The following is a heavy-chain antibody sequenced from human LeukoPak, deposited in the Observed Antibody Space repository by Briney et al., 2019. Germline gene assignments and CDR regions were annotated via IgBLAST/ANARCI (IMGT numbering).Heavy chain of an antibody. CDR1: GDSISSGSYY. D-gene: IGHD3-3*01. CDR2: IYSSGST. Sequence: SETLSLTCTVSGDSISSGSYYWGWIRQSPGKDLEWIGSIYSSGSTKYNPSLKSRVTISVDASKNQFALTLRSLTAADTAVYYCARDFWSGSVGFDPWGQGTLVTVSS. J-gene: IGHJ5*02. V-gene: IGHV4-39*06. CDR3: ARDFWSGSVGFDP.